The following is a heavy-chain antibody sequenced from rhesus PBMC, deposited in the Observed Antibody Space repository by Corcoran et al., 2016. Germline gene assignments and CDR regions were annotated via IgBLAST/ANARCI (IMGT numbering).Heavy chain of an antibody. Sequence: QVQLQESGPGLVRPSETLSLTCAVSGGSISGYYWSWIRQPPGKGMEWIGPSYGSGQRNAYNHSLKSLLTISTDTYKNQFSLKRSAVTAADTAVYYCARPVGHYGSNYFDYWGQGVLVTVSS. CDR1: GGSISGYY. D-gene: IGHD4-29*01. CDR3: ARPVGHYGSNYFDY. J-gene: IGHJ4*01. V-gene: IGHV4-160*01. CDR2: SYGSGQRN.